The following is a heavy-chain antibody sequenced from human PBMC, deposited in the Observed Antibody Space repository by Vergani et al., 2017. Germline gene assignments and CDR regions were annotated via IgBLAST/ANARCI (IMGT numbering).Heavy chain of an antibody. CDR3: AIDEQGRYYDFWSGYYPLDY. CDR2: IWYDGSNK. Sequence: QVQLVESGGGVVQPGRSLRLSCAASGFTFSSYGMHWVRQAPGKGLEWVAVIWYDGSNKYYADSVKGRFTISRDNSKNTLYLQMNSLRAEDTAVYYCAIDEQGRYYDFWSGYYPLDYWGQGTLVTVSS. CDR1: GFTFSSYG. D-gene: IGHD3-3*01. J-gene: IGHJ4*02. V-gene: IGHV3-33*01.